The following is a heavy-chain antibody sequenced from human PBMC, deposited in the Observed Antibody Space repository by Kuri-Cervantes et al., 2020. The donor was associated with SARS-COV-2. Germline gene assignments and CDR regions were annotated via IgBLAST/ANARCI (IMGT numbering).Heavy chain of an antibody. D-gene: IGHD3-10*01. CDR1: GGTFGSYA. V-gene: IGHV1-69*06. J-gene: IGHJ6*02. CDR2: IIPIFGTA. CDR3: AREGAGTLYTSRYYGMDV. Sequence: SVKVSCKASGGTFGSYAISWVRQAPGQGLEWMGGIIPIFGTANYAQKFQGRVTITADKSTSTAYMELSSLRPEDTAVYYCAREGAGTLYTSRYYGMDVWGQGTTVTVSS.